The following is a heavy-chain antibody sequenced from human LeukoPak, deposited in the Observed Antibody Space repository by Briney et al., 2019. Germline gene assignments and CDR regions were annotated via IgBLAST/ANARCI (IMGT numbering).Heavy chain of an antibody. CDR1: GFTFSKYW. CDR3: ARDGNYYDSSGPADY. Sequence: GGSLRLSCAASGFTFSKYWMLWVRQAPGKGLESVSRINTDGTVTTYADSVKGRFTVSRDNADNTMFLQMNSVRDEDTAVYYCARDGNYYDSSGPADYWGQGTLVTVSS. V-gene: IGHV3-74*01. J-gene: IGHJ4*02. CDR2: INTDGTVT. D-gene: IGHD3-22*01.